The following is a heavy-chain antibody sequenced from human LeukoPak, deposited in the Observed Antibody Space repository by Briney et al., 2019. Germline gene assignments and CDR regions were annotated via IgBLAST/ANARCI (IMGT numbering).Heavy chain of an antibody. J-gene: IGHJ4*02. Sequence: SETLSLTCTVSGGSITGYYWIWVRQPPGKGLEWIGFILYSGSTNYNPSLKSRVTISVDTSKNQFSLKLSSVTAADTAVYYCARASQGQQPYLVNYWGQGTLVTVSS. CDR3: ARASQGQQPYLVNY. D-gene: IGHD6-13*01. CDR1: GGSITGYY. V-gene: IGHV4-59*01. CDR2: ILYSGST.